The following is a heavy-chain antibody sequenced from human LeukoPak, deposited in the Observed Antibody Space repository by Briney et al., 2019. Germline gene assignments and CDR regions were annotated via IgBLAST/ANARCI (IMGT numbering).Heavy chain of an antibody. Sequence: PSETLSLTCTVSGGSISSSSYYWGWIRQPPGKGLEWIGSIYYSGSTYYNPSLKSRVTISVDTSKNQFSLKLSSVTAADTAVYYCARVPERTQVDYWGQGTLVTVSS. J-gene: IGHJ4*02. CDR2: IYYSGST. CDR1: GGSISSSSYY. V-gene: IGHV4-39*07. CDR3: ARVPERTQVDY.